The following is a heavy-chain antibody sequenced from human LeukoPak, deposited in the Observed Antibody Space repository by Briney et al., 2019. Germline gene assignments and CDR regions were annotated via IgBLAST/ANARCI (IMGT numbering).Heavy chain of an antibody. CDR3: ARVGYSSSCFDY. D-gene: IGHD6-13*01. Sequence: PGGSLRLSCAASGFTVSSNYMNWVRQAPGKGLEWVSVIYTGGNTYYADSVKGRFTISRDNAKNSLYLQMNSLRAEDTAVYYCARVGYSSSCFDYWGQGTLVTVSS. CDR1: GFTVSSNY. V-gene: IGHV3-53*01. J-gene: IGHJ4*02. CDR2: IYTGGNT.